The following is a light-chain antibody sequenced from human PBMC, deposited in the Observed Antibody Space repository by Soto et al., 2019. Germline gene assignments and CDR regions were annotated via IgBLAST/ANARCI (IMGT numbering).Light chain of an antibody. Sequence: QFVLTEPDSVSVAPVLSVTISCTGTRIVVGGYNYASWYQQHPAKAPKLMIYDVSNRPSGVSNRFSGSKSGNTASLTISGLQAEDEADYYCSSYTSSSARVFGTGTKVTVL. CDR2: DVS. J-gene: IGLJ1*01. CDR1: RIVVGGYNY. V-gene: IGLV2-14*01. CDR3: SSYTSSSARV.